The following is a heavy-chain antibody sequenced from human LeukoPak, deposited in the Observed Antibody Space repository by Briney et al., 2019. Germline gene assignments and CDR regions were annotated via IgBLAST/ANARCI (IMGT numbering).Heavy chain of an antibody. CDR2: IYYSGST. D-gene: IGHD1-14*01. V-gene: IGHV4-39*01. CDR1: GGSISSSSYY. Sequence: SETLSLTCTISGGSISSSSYYWVWIRQPPGKGLEWIGSIYYSGSTYYNPSLKSRVTISVDTSKNQFSLKLSSVTAADTAVYYCARHWVRRLTYYYYDMDVWGQGTTVTVSS. J-gene: IGHJ6*02. CDR3: ARHWVRRLTYYYYDMDV.